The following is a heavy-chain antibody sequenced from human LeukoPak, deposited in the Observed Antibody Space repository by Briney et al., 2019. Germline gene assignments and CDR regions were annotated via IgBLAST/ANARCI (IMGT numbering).Heavy chain of an antibody. CDR2: ISGSGDNT. CDR1: GFTFSSYA. CDR3: AKDKGYSSGWYLLDP. J-gene: IGHJ5*02. D-gene: IGHD6-19*01. Sequence: GGSLRLSCAASGFTFSSYAMSWVRHATGEGLEWVSGISGSGDNTYHADSVEGRFSISRDNSKNRLYLQMNDLRTEDTAMYYCAKDKGYSSGWYLLDPWGQGTLVTVSS. V-gene: IGHV3-23*01.